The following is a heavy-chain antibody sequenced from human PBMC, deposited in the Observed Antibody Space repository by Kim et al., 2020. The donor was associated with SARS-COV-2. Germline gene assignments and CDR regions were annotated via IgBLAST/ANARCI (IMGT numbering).Heavy chain of an antibody. CDR1: GFTFSSYS. V-gene: IGHV3-21*01. D-gene: IGHD6-13*01. Sequence: GGSLRLSCAASGFTFSSYSMNWVRQAPGKGLEWVSSISSSSSYIYYADSVKGRFTISRDNAKNSLYLQMNSLRAEDTAVYYCAGPVSAAGMKWIDYWGQGTLVTVSS. J-gene: IGHJ4*02. CDR3: AGPVSAAGMKWIDY. CDR2: ISSSSSYI.